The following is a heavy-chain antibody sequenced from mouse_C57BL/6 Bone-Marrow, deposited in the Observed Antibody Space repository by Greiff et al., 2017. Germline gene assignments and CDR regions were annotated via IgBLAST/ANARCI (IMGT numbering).Heavy chain of an antibody. V-gene: IGHV5-12*01. D-gene: IGHD1-1*01. CDR3: ARRGTTVVAVDY. J-gene: IGHJ4*01. CDR2: ISNGGGST. CDR1: GFTFSDYY. Sequence: EVQLVESGGGLVQPGGSLKLSCAASGFTFSDYYMYWVRQTPEKRLEWVAYISNGGGSTYYPDTVKGRFTVSRDSAKNTVYLQLSRLKSEDTAVYYCARRGTTVVAVDYWGQGTSVTVTA.